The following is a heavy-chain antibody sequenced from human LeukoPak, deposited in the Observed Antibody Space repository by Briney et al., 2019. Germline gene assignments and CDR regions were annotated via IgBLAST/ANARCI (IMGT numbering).Heavy chain of an antibody. J-gene: IGHJ2*01. Sequence: GGSLRLSYAASGFTFSSYGMHWVRQAPGKGLEWVAFIRYDGSNKYYADSVKGRFTISRDNSKNTLYLQMNSLRAEDTAVYYCARAAGYYSGYGVYYWYFDLWGRGTLVTVSS. CDR2: IRYDGSNK. D-gene: IGHD5-12*01. CDR3: ARAAGYYSGYGVYYWYFDL. CDR1: GFTFSSYG. V-gene: IGHV3-30*02.